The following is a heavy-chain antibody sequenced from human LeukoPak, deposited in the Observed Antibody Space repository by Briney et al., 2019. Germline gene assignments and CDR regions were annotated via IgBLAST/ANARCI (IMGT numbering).Heavy chain of an antibody. CDR2: IRYDGSNK. CDR1: GFTFSSYG. CDR3: ANTGYSSGWRHFDY. J-gene: IGHJ4*02. V-gene: IGHV3-30*02. Sequence: GGSLRLSCAASGFTFSSYGMHWVRQAPGKGLEWVAFIRYDGSNKYYADSVKGRFTISRDNSKNTLYLQMNSLRAEETAVYYCANTGYSSGWRHFDYWGQGTLVTVSS. D-gene: IGHD6-19*01.